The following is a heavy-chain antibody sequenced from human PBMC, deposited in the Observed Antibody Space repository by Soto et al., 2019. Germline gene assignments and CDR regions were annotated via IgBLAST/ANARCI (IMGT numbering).Heavy chain of an antibody. Sequence: QVQLVESGGGVVQPGRSLRLSCAASGFTFSSYGMHWVRQAPGKGLEWVAVIWYDGSNKYYADSVKGRFTMYRDNSKNTVYPQMNSLRDEDTDVYYCAREYYDYVWGSYRYTGHNYSYYYYGMDVWGQGTTVTVSS. D-gene: IGHD3-16*02. CDR1: GFTFSSYG. CDR2: IWYDGSNK. V-gene: IGHV3-33*01. J-gene: IGHJ6*02. CDR3: AREYYDYVWGSYRYTGHNYSYYYYGMDV.